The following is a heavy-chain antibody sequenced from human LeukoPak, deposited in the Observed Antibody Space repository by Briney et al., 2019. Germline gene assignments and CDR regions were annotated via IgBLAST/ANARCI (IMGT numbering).Heavy chain of an antibody. CDR1: GFTFSSYS. CDR2: ISSSGSTI. CDR3: ARSPDYYDSSGYHDAFDI. D-gene: IGHD3-22*01. Sequence: GGSLRLSCAASGFTFSSYSMNWVRQAPGKGPEWVSYISSSGSTIYYADSVKGRFTISRDNAKNSLYLQMNSLRAEDTAVYYCARSPDYYDSSGYHDAFDIWGQGTMVTVSS. J-gene: IGHJ3*02. V-gene: IGHV3-48*04.